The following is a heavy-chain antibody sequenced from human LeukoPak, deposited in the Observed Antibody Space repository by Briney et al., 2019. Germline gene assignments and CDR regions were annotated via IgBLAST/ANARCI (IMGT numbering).Heavy chain of an antibody. V-gene: IGHV4-61*02. Sequence: SETLSLTCSVSGDSISSGTYYWNWIRQPAGKRLEWIGRIYTSGNTYYNPSLKSRVTISVDTSKNQFSLNLTSVTAADTAVYYCARSAGGYNYGYYYYYMDVWGKGTTVTVSS. CDR1: GDSISSGTYY. CDR2: IYTSGNT. CDR3: ARSAGGYNYGYYYYYMDV. D-gene: IGHD5-18*01. J-gene: IGHJ6*03.